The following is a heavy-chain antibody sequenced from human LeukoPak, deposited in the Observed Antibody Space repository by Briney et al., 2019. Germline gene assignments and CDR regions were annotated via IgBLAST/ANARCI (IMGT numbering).Heavy chain of an antibody. CDR3: ARGDGYNDAEYLQH. CDR1: GYTFSSYG. CDR2: IWYDGSNK. V-gene: IGHV3-33*01. D-gene: IGHD5-24*01. J-gene: IGHJ1*01. Sequence: PVGSLRLSCAAPGYTFSSYGMHWVRQALSKGLEWVAVIWYDGSNKYYGDSVKGRFTISRDNSKKTLFLQMNSLRVEDTAVYYCARGDGYNDAEYLQHWGQGTLVTVS.